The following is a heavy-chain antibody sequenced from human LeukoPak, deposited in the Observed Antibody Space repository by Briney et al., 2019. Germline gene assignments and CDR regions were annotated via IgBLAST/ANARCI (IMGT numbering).Heavy chain of an antibody. CDR2: IYHGGSS. CDR3: ARRVRGGTATNFGVYNYFDD. Sequence: PSETLSLTCAVSGGSISSSNWWSWVRQTPGKGLEWIGEIYHGGSSNYNPSLESRVTMSVEKPKNQFALKLRSVTAADTAVYYCARRVRGGTATNFGVYNYFDDWGQGTLVTVSS. D-gene: IGHD2-15*01. CDR1: GGSISSSNW. V-gene: IGHV4-4*02. J-gene: IGHJ4*02.